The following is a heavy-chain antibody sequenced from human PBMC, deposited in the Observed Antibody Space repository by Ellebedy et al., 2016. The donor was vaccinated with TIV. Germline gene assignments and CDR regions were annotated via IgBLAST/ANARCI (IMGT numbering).Heavy chain of an antibody. CDR3: ARTKAVAGTFCFDS. Sequence: GSLRLSCTVSGGSINNYYWSWIRQPPGKGLEWIGYIYYSGSTHYNPSLKSRVTISVDTSKNQFSLKLSSVTAADTAVYYCARTKAVAGTFCFDSWGQGTLVPVSS. V-gene: IGHV4-59*01. D-gene: IGHD6-19*01. J-gene: IGHJ4*02. CDR1: GGSINNYY. CDR2: IYYSGST.